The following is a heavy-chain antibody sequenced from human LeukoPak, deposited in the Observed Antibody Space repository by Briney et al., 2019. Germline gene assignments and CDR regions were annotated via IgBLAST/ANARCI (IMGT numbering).Heavy chain of an antibody. J-gene: IGHJ3*02. V-gene: IGHV3-11*01. Sequence: GGSLRLSCAASGFTFSDYYMSWIRQAPGKGLEWVSYISSSGSTIYYADSVKGRFTISRDNAKNSLYLQMNSLRAEDTAVYYCARARSGSWYVNDAFDIWGQGTMVTVSS. CDR3: ARARSGSWYVNDAFDI. CDR2: ISSSGSTI. D-gene: IGHD6-13*01. CDR1: GFTFSDYY.